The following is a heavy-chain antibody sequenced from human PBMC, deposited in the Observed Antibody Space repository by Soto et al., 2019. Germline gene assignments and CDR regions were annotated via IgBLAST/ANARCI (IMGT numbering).Heavy chain of an antibody. CDR3: AXQGYCSSTSCYGHAFDI. V-gene: IGHV2-70*04. J-gene: IGHJ3*02. CDR2: IDWDDDK. Sequence: GSGPTLVNPTQTLTLTCTFSGFSLSTSGMRVSWIRQPPGKALEWLARIDWDDDKFYSTSLKTRLTISKDTSKNQVVLTMTNMDPVDTATYYCAXQGYCSSTSCYGHAFDIWGQGTMVTVSS. D-gene: IGHD2-2*01. CDR1: GFSLSTSGMR.